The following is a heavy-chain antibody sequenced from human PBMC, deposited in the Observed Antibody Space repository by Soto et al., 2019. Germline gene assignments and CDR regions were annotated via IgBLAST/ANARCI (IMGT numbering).Heavy chain of an antibody. CDR2: IYYSGST. Sequence: QLQLQESGPGLVKPSETLSLTCTVSGGSISSSSYYWGWIRQPPGKGLQWIGSIYYSGSTYYNPSRTRRATISVDTSKNHFSLKLSSVTAADTAVYYCARRGSSSWYGYWGQGTLVTVSS. D-gene: IGHD6-13*01. CDR3: ARRGSSSWYGY. J-gene: IGHJ4*02. V-gene: IGHV4-39*02. CDR1: GGSISSSSYY.